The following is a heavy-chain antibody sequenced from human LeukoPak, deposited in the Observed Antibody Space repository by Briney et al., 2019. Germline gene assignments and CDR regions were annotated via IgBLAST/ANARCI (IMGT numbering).Heavy chain of an antibody. J-gene: IGHJ5*02. CDR1: GYTFTSYY. V-gene: IGHV1-46*03. Sequence: ASVKVSCKASGYTFTSYYMHWVRQAPGQGLEWMGIINPSGGSTSYAQKFQGRVTMTRGTSTSTVYMELSSLRSEDTAVYYCARALAYCGGDCIPLGFDPWGQGTLVTVSS. CDR2: INPSGGST. D-gene: IGHD2-21*01. CDR3: ARALAYCGGDCIPLGFDP.